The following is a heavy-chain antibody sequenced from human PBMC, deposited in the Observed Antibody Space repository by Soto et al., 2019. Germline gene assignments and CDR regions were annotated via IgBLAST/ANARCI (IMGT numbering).Heavy chain of an antibody. CDR2: INPSGST. V-gene: IGHV4-34*01. CDR1: GGSFSGNY. CDR3: ARGREVGGAS. Sequence: QVQLQQWGAGLLKPSETLSLTCGVYGGSFSGNYWSWIRQPPGEGLEWIGEINPSGSTNYSPSLKSRATISADTSKNQFSLKLSSVIAADTSVYYCARGREVGGASWGQGTLVTVSS. D-gene: IGHD3-3*01. J-gene: IGHJ5*02.